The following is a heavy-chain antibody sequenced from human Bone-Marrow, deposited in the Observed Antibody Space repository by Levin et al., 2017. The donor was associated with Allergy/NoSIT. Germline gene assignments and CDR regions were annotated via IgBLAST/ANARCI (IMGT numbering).Heavy chain of an antibody. CDR2: ISGSGTIT. V-gene: IGHV3-23*01. CDR3: AKEGLAVAGYYFDS. Sequence: GASVKVSCAASGFTFSSYAMSWVRQAPGKGLEWVSSISGSGTITHYAESVKGRFTIPRDISKNMLHLQMNSLRAEGTAIYCCAKEGLAVAGYYFDSWGQGTLVTVSS. D-gene: IGHD6-19*01. CDR1: GFTFSSYA. J-gene: IGHJ4*02.